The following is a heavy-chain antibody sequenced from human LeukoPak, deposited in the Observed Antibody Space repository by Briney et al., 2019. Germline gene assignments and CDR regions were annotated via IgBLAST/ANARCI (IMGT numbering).Heavy chain of an antibody. J-gene: IGHJ3*02. D-gene: IGHD3-22*01. CDR1: GFTFSSYG. CDR2: ISGSGGST. V-gene: IGHV3-23*01. Sequence: PGGSLRLSCAASGFTFSSYGMSWVRQAPGKGLEWVSAISGSGGSTYYADSVKGRFTISRDNAKNSLYLQMNSLRAEDTAVYYCARDIWHYYDSSEKSPSGAFDIWGQGTMVTVSS. CDR3: ARDIWHYYDSSEKSPSGAFDI.